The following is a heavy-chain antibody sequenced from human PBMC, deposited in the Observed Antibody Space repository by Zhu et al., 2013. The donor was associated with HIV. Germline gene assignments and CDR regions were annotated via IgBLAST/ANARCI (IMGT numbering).Heavy chain of an antibody. Sequence: QVPAAGVGPRTGEAFTDPCPSPVASPVTPSAMXVFTGRGSASAQEWVRSGLGTSITFGSTYYTPSLKSRLTISVDTSKNHFSLKLTSVTAADTAIYYCAKVAAGLTMIVHGFDSWGPGTLVTVSA. D-gene: IGHD3-22*01. V-gene: IGHV4-31*02. J-gene: IGHJ4*02. CDR2: SITFGST. CDR3: AKVAAGLTMIVHGFDS. CDR1: VTPSAMXVFT.